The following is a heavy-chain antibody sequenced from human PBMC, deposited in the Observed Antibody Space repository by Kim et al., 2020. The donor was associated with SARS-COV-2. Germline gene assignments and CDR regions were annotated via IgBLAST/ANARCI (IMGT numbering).Heavy chain of an antibody. D-gene: IGHD3-22*01. J-gene: IGHJ6*02. Sequence: SETLSLTCTVSGGSISSGSYYWSWIRQPAGKGLEWIGRIYTSGSTNYNPSLKSRVTISVDTSKNQFSLKLSSVTAADTAVYYCASAEGSSGYSYYYYYGMDVWGQGTTVTVSS. CDR2: IYTSGST. CDR1: GGSISSGSYY. V-gene: IGHV4-61*02. CDR3: ASAEGSSGYSYYYYYGMDV.